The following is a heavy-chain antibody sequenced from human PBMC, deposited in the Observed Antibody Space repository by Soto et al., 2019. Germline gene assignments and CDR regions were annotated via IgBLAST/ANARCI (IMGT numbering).Heavy chain of an antibody. Sequence: PGGSLRLSCAASGFTFSDYYMSWIRQAPGKGLEWVSYISSSSSYTNYADSVKGRFTISRDNAKNSLYLQMNSLRAEDTAVYYCARMVVAATAVVDYWGQGTLVTVSS. D-gene: IGHD2-15*01. CDR3: ARMVVAATAVVDY. J-gene: IGHJ4*02. V-gene: IGHV3-11*06. CDR2: ISSSSSYT. CDR1: GFTFSDYY.